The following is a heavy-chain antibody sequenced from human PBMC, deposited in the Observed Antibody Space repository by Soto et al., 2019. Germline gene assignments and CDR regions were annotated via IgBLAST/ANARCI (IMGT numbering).Heavy chain of an antibody. D-gene: IGHD1-7*01. CDR1: GASVSSSNW. V-gene: IGHV4-4*02. J-gene: IGHJ4*02. CDR2: IYPSGRT. CDR3: AARIGGTTI. Sequence: LSLTCAVSGASVSSSNWWTWVRQPPGKGLEWIGEIYPSGRTNYISSLKSRVTISVDKSKNQFSLNLSSVTAADTAVYYCAARIGGTTIWGQGTLVTVSS.